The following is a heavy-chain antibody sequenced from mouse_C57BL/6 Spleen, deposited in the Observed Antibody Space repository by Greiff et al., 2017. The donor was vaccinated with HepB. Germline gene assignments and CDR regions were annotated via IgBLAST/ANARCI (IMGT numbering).Heavy chain of an antibody. CDR3: ARPLLRGSRGVDY. CDR1: GYTFTSYW. D-gene: IGHD1-1*01. Sequence: QVQLQQPGAELVKPGASVKLSCKASGYTFTSYWMQWVKQRPGQGLEWIGEIDPSDSYTNYNQKFKGKATLTVDTSSSTAYMQLSSLTSEDSAVYYCARPLLRGSRGVDYWGQGTTLTVSS. CDR2: IDPSDSYT. J-gene: IGHJ2*01. V-gene: IGHV1-50*01.